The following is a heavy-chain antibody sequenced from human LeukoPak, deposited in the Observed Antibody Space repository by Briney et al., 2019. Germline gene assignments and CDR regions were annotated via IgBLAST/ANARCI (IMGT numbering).Heavy chain of an antibody. J-gene: IGHJ4*02. CDR3: AREGYYYDSSGYYPFDY. CDR1: GGSISSGDYY. CDR2: IYYSGST. V-gene: IGHV4-30-4*08. D-gene: IGHD3-22*01. Sequence: SQTLSLTCTVSGGSISSGDYYWSWIRQPPGKGLEWIGYIYYSGSTYYNPSLKSRVTISVDTSKNQFSLKLSSVTAADTAVYYCAREGYYYDSSGYYPFDYWGQGTLVTVSS.